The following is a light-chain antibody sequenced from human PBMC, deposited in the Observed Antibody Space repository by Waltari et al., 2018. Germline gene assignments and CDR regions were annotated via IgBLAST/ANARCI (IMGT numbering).Light chain of an antibody. CDR2: EDY. CDR3: HVWDTNTGV. J-gene: IGLJ2*01. CDR1: NLGDKY. Sequence: SYVLPQTPSVSVSPGQTATIRCSGYNLGDKYVSWYQQKAGQSPVQFIYEDYKRPSGIPERFSGSSSGNTATLTISGTQAVDEADYYCHVWDTNTGVFGGGTKVTVL. V-gene: IGLV3-1*01.